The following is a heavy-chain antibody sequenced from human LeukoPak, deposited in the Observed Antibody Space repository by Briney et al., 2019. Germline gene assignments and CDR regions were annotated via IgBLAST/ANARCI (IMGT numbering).Heavy chain of an antibody. V-gene: IGHV3-30-3*01. CDR1: GFTFSSYA. Sequence: GGSLRLSCAASGFTFSSYAMHWVRQAPGKGLEWVAVISYDGSNKYYADSVKGRFTISRDNSKNTLYLQMNSLRAEDTAVYYCARDLVLDGHYDFWSGYVPGDAFDIWGQGTMVTVSS. D-gene: IGHD3-3*01. CDR2: ISYDGSNK. J-gene: IGHJ3*02. CDR3: ARDLVLDGHYDFWSGYVPGDAFDI.